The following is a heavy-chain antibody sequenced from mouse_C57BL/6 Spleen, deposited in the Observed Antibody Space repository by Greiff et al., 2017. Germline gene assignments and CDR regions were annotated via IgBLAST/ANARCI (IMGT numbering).Heavy chain of an antibody. CDR2: IYPGDGDT. CDR3: ARGVISTVVATDYFDY. CDR1: GYAFSSSW. D-gene: IGHD1-1*01. J-gene: IGHJ2*01. Sequence: VKLQESGPELVKPGASVKISCKASGYAFSSSWMNWVKQRPGKGLEWIGRIYPGDGDTNYNGKFKGKATLTADKSSSTAYMQLSSLTSEDSAVYFCARGVISTVVATDYFDYWGQGTTLTVSS. V-gene: IGHV1-82*01.